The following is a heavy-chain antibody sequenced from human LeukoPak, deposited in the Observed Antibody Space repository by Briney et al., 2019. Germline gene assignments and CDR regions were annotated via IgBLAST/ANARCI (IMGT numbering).Heavy chain of an antibody. J-gene: IGHJ3*02. CDR2: IIPIFGTA. D-gene: IGHD6-6*01. CDR3: ARAPRYSSSSRAFDI. Sequence: SVKVSRKASGGTFSSYAISWVRQAPGQGLEWMGGIIPIFGTANYAQKFQGRVTITTDESTSTAYMELSSLRSEDTAVYYCARAPRYSSSSRAFDIWGQGTMVTVSS. V-gene: IGHV1-69*05. CDR1: GGTFSSYA.